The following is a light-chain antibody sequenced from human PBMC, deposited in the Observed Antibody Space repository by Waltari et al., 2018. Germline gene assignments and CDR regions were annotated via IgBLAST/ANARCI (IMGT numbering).Light chain of an antibody. CDR3: QAWDTAFNWV. CDR2: LNGDGSH. Sequence: QLVLTQSPSASASLGASVKLTCTLSSGHSTYAIAWYQQQPEKGPRFLLKLNGDGSHNRGDGVPARFSGSSSGAGRYLTISSLQSEDEADYYCQAWDTAFNWVFGGVTKLTVL. V-gene: IGLV4-69*01. CDR1: SGHSTYA. J-gene: IGLJ3*02.